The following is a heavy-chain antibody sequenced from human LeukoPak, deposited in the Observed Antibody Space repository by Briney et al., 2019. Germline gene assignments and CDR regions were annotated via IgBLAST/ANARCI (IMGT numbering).Heavy chain of an antibody. CDR3: ARDRLGPSFSVSHFDL. CDR2: INYNGAIT. Sequence: GGSLRLSCATSGFTFVDYGLSWVRRAPGKGLEWLCAINYNGAITDYADSVKGRFTISRDNAKNTLYLRMDSLRAEDTALYYCARDRLGPSFSVSHFDLWGQGTLVTVSS. D-gene: IGHD3-3*02. CDR1: GFTFVDYG. V-gene: IGHV3-20*04. J-gene: IGHJ4*02.